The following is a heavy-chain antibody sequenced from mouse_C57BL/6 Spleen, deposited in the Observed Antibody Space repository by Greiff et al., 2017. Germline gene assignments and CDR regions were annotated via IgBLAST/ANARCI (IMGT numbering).Heavy chain of an antibody. CDR1: GYTFTSYR. Sequence: QVQLQQPGTELVKPGASVKLSCKASGYTFTSYRMHWVKQRPGQGLEWIGNINPSNGGSNYNEKFKSKATLTVDKTSSTADMQLSSLTSEDSAVYYCARAVVAYYFDYWGQGTTLTVSS. J-gene: IGHJ2*01. CDR2: INPSNGGS. V-gene: IGHV1-53*01. D-gene: IGHD1-1*01. CDR3: ARAVVAYYFDY.